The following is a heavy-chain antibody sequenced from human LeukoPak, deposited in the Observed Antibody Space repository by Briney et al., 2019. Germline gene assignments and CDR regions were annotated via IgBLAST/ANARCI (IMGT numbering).Heavy chain of an antibody. CDR1: GYTFPSHY. D-gene: IGHD2-8*01. CDR2: INPSGDRT. V-gene: IGHV1-46*01. Sequence: GASVKVSCKTSGYTFPSHYMHWVRQAPGQGLEWMGAINPSGDRTNYAQNFQGRVTMTRDTSTSTLYMELSGLRSEDTAVYYCVRGKVMAGKTFDFWGQGTLITVSS. J-gene: IGHJ4*02. CDR3: VRGKVMAGKTFDF.